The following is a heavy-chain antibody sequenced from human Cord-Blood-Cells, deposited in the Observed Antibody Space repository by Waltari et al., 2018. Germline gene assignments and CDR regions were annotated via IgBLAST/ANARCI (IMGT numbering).Heavy chain of an antibody. CDR1: GFTFSSYE. D-gene: IGHD2-2*01. CDR2: IRSSGSTI. Sequence: EVQLVESGGGLVQPGGSLRLSCAASGFTFSSYEMNWVRQAPGKGLEWVSYIRSSGSTIYYADSVKGRFTISRDNAKNSLYLQMNSLRAEDTAVYYCAREGCSSTSCYEDAFDIWGQGTMVTVSS. V-gene: IGHV3-48*03. CDR3: AREGCSSTSCYEDAFDI. J-gene: IGHJ3*02.